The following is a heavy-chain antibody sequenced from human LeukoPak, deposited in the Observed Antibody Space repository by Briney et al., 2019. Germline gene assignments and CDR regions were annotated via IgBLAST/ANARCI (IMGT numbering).Heavy chain of an antibody. CDR3: ARDHPYSAGAFDI. CDR1: GGTFSSYA. J-gene: IGHJ3*02. D-gene: IGHD2-21*01. CDR2: IIPIFGTA. V-gene: IGHV1-69*13. Sequence: ASVKVSCKASGGTFSSYAISWVRQVPGQGLEWMGGIIPIFGTANYAQKFQGRVTITADESTSTAYMELSSLRSEDTAVYYCARDHPYSAGAFDIWGQGTMVTVSS.